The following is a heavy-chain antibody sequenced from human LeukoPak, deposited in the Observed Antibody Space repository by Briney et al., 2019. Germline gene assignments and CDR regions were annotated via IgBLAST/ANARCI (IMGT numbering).Heavy chain of an antibody. J-gene: IGHJ5*02. CDR2: IIPIFGTA. V-gene: IGHV1-69*13. CDR3: ARVRDIVVVPAAISRGDWFDP. CDR1: GGTFSGYA. D-gene: IGHD2-2*01. Sequence: GASVKVSCKASGGTFSGYAISWVRQAPGQGLEWMGGIIPIFGTANYAQKFQGRVTITADESTSTAYMELSSLRSEDTAVYYCARVRDIVVVPAAISRGDWFDPWGQGTLVTVSS.